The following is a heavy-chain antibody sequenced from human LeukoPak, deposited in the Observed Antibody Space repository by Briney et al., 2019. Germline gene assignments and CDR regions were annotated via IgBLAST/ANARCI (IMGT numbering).Heavy chain of an antibody. J-gene: IGHJ4*02. V-gene: IGHV7-4-1*02. CDR1: GYSFTNHA. CDR3: ARDEGQTPFDY. Sequence: ASVKVSCKASGYSFTNHAMNWVRQAPGQGLEWMGWIHPSTGNPTYAQGFTGRFVFSLDTSVSTAYLQISSLKAEDTAVYYCARDEGQTPFDYWGQGTLVTVSS. CDR2: IHPSTGNP.